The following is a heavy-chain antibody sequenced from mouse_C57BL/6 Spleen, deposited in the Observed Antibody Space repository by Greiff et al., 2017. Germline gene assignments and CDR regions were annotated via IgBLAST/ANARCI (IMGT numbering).Heavy chain of an antibody. CDR2: ISGGGGNT. V-gene: IGHV5-9*01. CDR1: GFTFSSYT. CDR3: ARDYDGNFDV. Sequence: EVKLVESGGGLVKPGGSLKLSCAASGFTFSSYTMSWVRQTPEKRLEWVATISGGGGNTYYPDSVKGRFTISRDNAKNTLYLQMSSLRSEDTALDYCARDYDGNFDVWGTGTTVTVSS. D-gene: IGHD2-4*01. J-gene: IGHJ1*03.